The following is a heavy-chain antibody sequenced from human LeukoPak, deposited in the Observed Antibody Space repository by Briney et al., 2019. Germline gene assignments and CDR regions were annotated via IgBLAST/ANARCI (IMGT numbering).Heavy chain of an antibody. V-gene: IGHV1-69*13. Sequence: SVNVSCKASGGTFSNYAISWVRHAPGQGLEWMGGVIPIFGTATYAQKFQGRVTITADESTSTVYMELSSLTSEDTAMYYCAKSAAVTTTGDYWGQGTLVTVSS. J-gene: IGHJ4*02. CDR1: GGTFSNYA. CDR2: VIPIFGTA. D-gene: IGHD4-17*01. CDR3: AKSAAVTTTGDY.